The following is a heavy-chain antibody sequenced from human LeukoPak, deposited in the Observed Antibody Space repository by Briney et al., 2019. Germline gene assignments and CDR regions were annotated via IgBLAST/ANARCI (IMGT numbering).Heavy chain of an antibody. Sequence: PGGSLRLSCAASGFTFSDYYMSWIRQAPGKGLEGVSYISSSSSYTNYADSVKGRFTISRDTSKDIVYLQMKSLSADDTGIYYCAKDHAGSGKAFEYWGQGTLLTVSS. CDR1: GFTFSDYY. J-gene: IGHJ4*02. D-gene: IGHD3-10*01. V-gene: IGHV3-11*06. CDR3: AKDHAGSGKAFEY. CDR2: ISSSSSYT.